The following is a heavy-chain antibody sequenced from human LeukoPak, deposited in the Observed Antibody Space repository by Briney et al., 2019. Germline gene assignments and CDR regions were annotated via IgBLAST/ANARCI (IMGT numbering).Heavy chain of an antibody. Sequence: PGGSLRLSCAASGFTFSRFGMHWVRQAPGKGLEWVAVISYDGSTKYYADSVKGRFTISRDNSKNTLYLQTNSLTVHDTAVYYCATSLRPGGGNSFLLDYWGQGILVTVSS. J-gene: IGHJ4*02. CDR1: GFTFSRFG. CDR3: ATSLRPGGGNSFLLDY. D-gene: IGHD4-23*01. CDR2: ISYDGSTK. V-gene: IGHV3-30*03.